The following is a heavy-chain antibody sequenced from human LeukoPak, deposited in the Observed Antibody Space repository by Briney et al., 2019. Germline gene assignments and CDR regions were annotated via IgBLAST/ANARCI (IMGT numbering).Heavy chain of an antibody. CDR3: ASEIFGVVIPLDY. V-gene: IGHV3-7*01. CDR2: IKQDGSEK. D-gene: IGHD3-3*01. J-gene: IGHJ4*02. Sequence: PGGSLRLSCAASGFTFSSYWMSWVRQAPGKGLEWVANIKQDGSEKYYVDSVKGRFTISRDNAKNSLYLQMNSLRAEDTAVYYCASEIFGVVIPLDYWGQGTLVTVSS. CDR1: GFTFSSYW.